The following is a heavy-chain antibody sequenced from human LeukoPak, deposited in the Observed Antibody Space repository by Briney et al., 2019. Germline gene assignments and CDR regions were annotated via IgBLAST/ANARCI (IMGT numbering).Heavy chain of an antibody. D-gene: IGHD3-3*01. V-gene: IGHV3-48*04. CDR1: GFTFSSFS. CDR3: CLGDSWSGTFDY. Sequence: GGSLRLSCAASGFTFSSFSMNWVRQAPGKGPEWVSYISSSSSTIYYADSVKGRFTISRDNAKNSLYLQMNSLRAEDTAVYYCCLGDSWSGTFDYWGQGTLVTVSS. CDR2: ISSSSSTI. J-gene: IGHJ4*02.